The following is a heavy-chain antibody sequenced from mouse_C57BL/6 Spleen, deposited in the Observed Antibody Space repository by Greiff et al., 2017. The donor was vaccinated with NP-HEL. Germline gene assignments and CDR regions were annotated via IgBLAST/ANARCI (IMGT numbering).Heavy chain of an antibody. CDR2: IHPNSGST. V-gene: IGHV1-64*01. CDR1: GYTFTSYW. D-gene: IGHD2-5*01. Sequence: QVQLQQSGAELVKPGASVKLSCKASGYTFTSYWMHWVKQRPGQGLEWIGMIHPNSGSTNYNEKFKSKATLTVDKSSSTAYMQLSSLTSEDSAVYYCARGGYSNYSAWFAYWGQGTLVTVSA. CDR3: ARGGYSNYSAWFAY. J-gene: IGHJ3*01.